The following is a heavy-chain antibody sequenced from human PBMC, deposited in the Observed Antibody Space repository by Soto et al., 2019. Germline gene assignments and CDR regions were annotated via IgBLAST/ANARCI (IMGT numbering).Heavy chain of an antibody. CDR3: ARAYSTGYSSGWYGNWFDP. CDR1: GYTFTSYY. V-gene: IGHV1-46*01. Sequence: AAVKVSGKASGYTFTSYYMHWVRQAPGQGLEWMGIINPSGGSTSYAQKFQGRVTMTRDTSTSTVYMELSSLRSEDTAVYYCARAYSTGYSSGWYGNWFDPWGQGTLVTVSS. D-gene: IGHD6-19*01. CDR2: INPSGGST. J-gene: IGHJ5*02.